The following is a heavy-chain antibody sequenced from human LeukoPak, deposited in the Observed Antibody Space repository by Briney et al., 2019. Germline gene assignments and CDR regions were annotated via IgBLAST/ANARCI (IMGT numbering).Heavy chain of an antibody. CDR2: IYTSGST. Sequence: SETLSLTCTVSGGSISSYYWSWIRQPAGKGLEWIGRIYTSGSTNYNPSLKSRVTMSVDTSKNQFSLKLSSVTAADTAVYYCARGGNQLLYSWRNWFDPWGQGTLVTVSS. V-gene: IGHV4-4*07. D-gene: IGHD2-2*02. J-gene: IGHJ5*02. CDR3: ARGGNQLLYSWRNWFDP. CDR1: GGSISSYY.